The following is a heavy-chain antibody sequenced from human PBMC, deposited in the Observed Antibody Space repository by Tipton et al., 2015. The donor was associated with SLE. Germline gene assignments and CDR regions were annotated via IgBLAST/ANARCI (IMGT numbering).Heavy chain of an antibody. CDR2: IFYSVGT. V-gene: IGHV4-59*06. Sequence: LRLSCTVSGGSISSYYWNRIRRYTGKGLEWIGYIFYSVGTYYNPSLTSRVSMSVDTSKNQFSLKLNSVSAADTAKYFCARRECSATSCYTDYWGQGTLVTVSS. CDR3: ARRECSATSCYTDY. D-gene: IGHD2-2*02. J-gene: IGHJ4*02. CDR1: GGSISSYY.